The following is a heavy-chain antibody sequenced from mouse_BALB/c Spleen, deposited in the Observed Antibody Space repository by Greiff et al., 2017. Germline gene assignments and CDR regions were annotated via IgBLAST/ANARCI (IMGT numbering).Heavy chain of an antibody. CDR1: GYSITSDYA. CDR2: ISYSGST. Sequence: EVKLVESGPGLVKPSQSLSLTCTVTGYSITSDYAWNWIRQFPGNKLEWMGYISYSGSTSYNPSLKSRISITRDTSKNQFFLQLNSVTTEDTATYYCATYYGNYDYWGQGTTLTVSS. J-gene: IGHJ2*01. D-gene: IGHD2-10*01. CDR3: ATYYGNYDY. V-gene: IGHV3-2*02.